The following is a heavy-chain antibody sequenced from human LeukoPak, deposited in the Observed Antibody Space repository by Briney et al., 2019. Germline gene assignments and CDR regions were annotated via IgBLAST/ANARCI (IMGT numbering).Heavy chain of an antibody. J-gene: IGHJ4*02. V-gene: IGHV3-74*01. CDR3: VREPQAEYYFDY. Sequence: GGSLRLSCAASGFTLSSYWMHWVRHAPGKGLVWVSRINSDGSSTTYADSVKGRFTISRDNAKNTLYLQMNSLRAEDTAVYYCVREPQAEYYFDYWGQGTLVTVSS. CDR1: GFTLSSYW. CDR2: INSDGSST. D-gene: IGHD1-14*01.